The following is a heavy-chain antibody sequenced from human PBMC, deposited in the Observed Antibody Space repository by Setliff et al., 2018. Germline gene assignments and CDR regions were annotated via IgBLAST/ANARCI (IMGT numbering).Heavy chain of an antibody. CDR1: GYAFTDNY. V-gene: IGHV1-3*04. Sequence: ASVKVSCKTSGYAFTDNYIHWVRQAPGQGLEWMGWINTGNDNTKYSQKFQGRVTNTADKSTSTAYMELSRLRSEDTAVYYCAISTIFGVVSPTPDAFDIWGQGTMVTVSS. D-gene: IGHD3-3*01. CDR3: AISTIFGVVSPTPDAFDI. CDR2: INTGNDNT. J-gene: IGHJ3*02.